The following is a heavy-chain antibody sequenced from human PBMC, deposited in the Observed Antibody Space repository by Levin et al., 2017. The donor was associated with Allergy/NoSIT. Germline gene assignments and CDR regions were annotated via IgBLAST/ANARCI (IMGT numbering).Heavy chain of an antibody. CDR3: ARGDPSLDY. CDR2: IYYSGST. Sequence: SETLSLTCTVSGGSISSGGYYWNWIRQHPGTGLEWIGHIYYSGSTYYNPSLKSRVTISLDTSKNQFSLKLRSVTAADPAVYYCARGDPSLDYWGQGTLVTVSS. V-gene: IGHV4-31*03. J-gene: IGHJ4*02. D-gene: IGHD3-16*01. CDR1: GGSISSGGYY.